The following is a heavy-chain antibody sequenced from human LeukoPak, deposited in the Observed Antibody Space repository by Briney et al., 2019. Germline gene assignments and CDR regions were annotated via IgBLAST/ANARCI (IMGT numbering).Heavy chain of an antibody. J-gene: IGHJ6*01. V-gene: IGHV3-21*01. CDR3: ARDDKVGPRPYYYYYGMDV. CDR2: ISSSSSYI. Sequence: GGSLRLSCAASGFTFSSYSMNWVRQAPGKGLEWVSSISSSSSYIYYADSVKGRFTISRDNAKNSLYLQMNSLRAEDTAVYYCARDDKVGPRPYYYYYGMDVWGQGTTVTVSS. D-gene: IGHD1-26*01. CDR1: GFTFSSYS.